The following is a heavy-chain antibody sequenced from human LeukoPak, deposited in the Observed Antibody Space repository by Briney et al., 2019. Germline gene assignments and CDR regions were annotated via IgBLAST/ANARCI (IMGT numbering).Heavy chain of an antibody. D-gene: IGHD6-19*01. J-gene: IGHJ6*03. CDR3: ARGLVRPMYYMDV. CDR1: GFTFSCYW. V-gene: IGHV3-7*01. CDR2: IKQDGSEK. Sequence: GGSLRLSCAASGFTFSCYWMSWVRQAPGKGLEWVANIKQDGSEKYYVDSVKGRFTISRDNAKNSLYLQMNSLRAEDTAVYYCARGLVRPMYYMDVWGKGTTVTVSS.